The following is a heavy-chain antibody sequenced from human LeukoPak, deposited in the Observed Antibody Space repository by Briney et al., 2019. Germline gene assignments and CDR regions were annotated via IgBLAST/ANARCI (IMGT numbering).Heavy chain of an antibody. CDR3: ARGPRTTRVSSWI. V-gene: IGHV5-51*01. J-gene: IGHJ4*02. CDR1: GYSFTNYW. Sequence: GESLKISCKGSGYSFTNYWIAWVRQMPGKGLEWMGIIYPGDSDTTYSPSFQGHVSISVDKSISTAYLQWSSLRASDSAMYYCARGPRTTRVSSWIWGQGTLVTVSS. CDR2: IYPGDSDT. D-gene: IGHD4-17*01.